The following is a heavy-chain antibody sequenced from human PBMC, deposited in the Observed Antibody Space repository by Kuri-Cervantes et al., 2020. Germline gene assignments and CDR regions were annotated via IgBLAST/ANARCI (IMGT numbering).Heavy chain of an antibody. CDR3: ASGYCSGGSCYSNY. Sequence: GSLRLSCTVSGGSISSYYWSWIRQPPGKGLEWIGYIYYSGSTNYNPSLKSRVTISVDTSKSQFSLKLSSVTAADTAVYYCASGYCSGGSCYSNYWGQGTLVTVSS. J-gene: IGHJ4*02. CDR2: IYYSGST. CDR1: GGSISSYY. V-gene: IGHV4-59*13. D-gene: IGHD2-15*01.